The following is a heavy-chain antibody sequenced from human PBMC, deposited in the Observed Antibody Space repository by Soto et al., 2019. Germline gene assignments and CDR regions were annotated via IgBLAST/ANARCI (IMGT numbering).Heavy chain of an antibody. CDR2: ISHDGVTT. D-gene: IGHD6-13*01. Sequence: GGSLRLSCSASGFIFSSYAMHWVRQAPRKGLEYISSISHDGVTTYYADSVRGRFTISRDNSKNTLYLQMTSLRAGDTATYYCVKDRWVDYWGQGTLVTVSS. CDR3: VKDRWVDY. V-gene: IGHV3-64D*08. CDR1: GFIFSSYA. J-gene: IGHJ4*02.